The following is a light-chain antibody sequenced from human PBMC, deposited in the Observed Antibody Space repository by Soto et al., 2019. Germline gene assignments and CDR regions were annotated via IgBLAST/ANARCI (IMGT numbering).Light chain of an antibody. CDR3: CSYAGSSTPYV. Sequence: QSVLTLPASVSGAPGQSITISCTGTSRDVGSYNLVSWYQQHLGKAPKLVIYEGSKRPSGVSNRFSGSKSGNTASLTISGLQAEDEADYYCCSYAGSSTPYVFGTGTKVTVL. CDR1: SRDVGSYNL. V-gene: IGLV2-23*01. J-gene: IGLJ1*01. CDR2: EGS.